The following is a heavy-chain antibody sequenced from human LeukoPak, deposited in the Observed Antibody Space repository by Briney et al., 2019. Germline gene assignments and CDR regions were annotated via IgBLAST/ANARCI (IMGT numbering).Heavy chain of an antibody. J-gene: IGHJ4*02. CDR3: ARHRNSFDY. CDR2: IYYSGST. CDR1: TGSITISTYY. V-gene: IGHV4-39*01. Sequence: PSETLSLTCTVSTGSITISTYYWGWIRQPPGKGLEWIGSIYYSGSTYYNPSLKSRVTISVDTSKNQFSLKLTSVTAADTAVYYCARHRNSFDYWGRGALVTVSS.